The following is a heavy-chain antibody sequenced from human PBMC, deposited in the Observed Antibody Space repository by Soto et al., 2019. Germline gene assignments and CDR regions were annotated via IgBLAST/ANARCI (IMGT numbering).Heavy chain of an antibody. V-gene: IGHV3-11*05. CDR2: ISSTGTYT. J-gene: IGHJ4*02. CDR1: GFTFTDYY. CDR3: ARDATAAAN. D-gene: IGHD2-15*01. Sequence: QVQLVESGGGLVKPGGSLRLSCAASGFTFTDYYMNWIRQAPGKGLEWVSYISSTGTYTNYADSVKGRFTISSDNAKNSLHLRLNSLRSVDTAVYYCARDATAAANWGQGTLATVSS.